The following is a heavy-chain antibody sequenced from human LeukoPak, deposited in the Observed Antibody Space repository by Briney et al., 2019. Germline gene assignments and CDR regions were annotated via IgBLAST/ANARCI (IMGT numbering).Heavy chain of an antibody. D-gene: IGHD3-10*01. Sequence: SETLSLTCTVSGGSISSYYWSWIWQPAGKGLEWIGRIYTSGSTNYNPSLKSRVTMSVDTSKNQFSLKLSSVTAADTAVYYCARGPHYYGSGSYYNRGAVDYWGQGTLVTVSS. V-gene: IGHV4-4*07. J-gene: IGHJ4*02. CDR3: ARGPHYYGSGSYYNRGAVDY. CDR1: GGSISSYY. CDR2: IYTSGST.